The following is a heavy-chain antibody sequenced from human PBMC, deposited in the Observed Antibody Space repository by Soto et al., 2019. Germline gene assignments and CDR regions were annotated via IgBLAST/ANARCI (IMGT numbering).Heavy chain of an antibody. J-gene: IGHJ5*02. D-gene: IGHD2-15*01. CDR2: ITSAGST. Sequence: EVQLLESGGDLAQPGGSLRLICAASGFTFSNYAMTWVRQSPGKGLEWVSTITSAGSTFYGDTVKGLFTISRNNSKSTLNLQRNSLEAEDPNIYYCAKADNFHPHSSSWATRFHPWGQGTRVTVSS. CDR3: AKADNFHPHSSSWATRFHP. CDR1: GFTFSNYA. V-gene: IGHV3-23*01.